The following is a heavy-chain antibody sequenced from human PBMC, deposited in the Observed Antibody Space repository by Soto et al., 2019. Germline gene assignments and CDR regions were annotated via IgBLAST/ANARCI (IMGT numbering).Heavy chain of an antibody. D-gene: IGHD3-3*01. V-gene: IGHV4-30-2*03. J-gene: IGHJ6*02. CDR3: ARDNYGSGSPNYYGMDV. Sequence: SETLSLTCAVSGGSISSGGYSWTWIRQPPGKGLEWIGSIYYSGDTYYNPSLKSRVTISVDTSKNQFSLKLSSVTAADTAVYYCARDNYGSGSPNYYGMDVWGQGTTVTVSS. CDR2: IYYSGDT. CDR1: GGSISSGGYS.